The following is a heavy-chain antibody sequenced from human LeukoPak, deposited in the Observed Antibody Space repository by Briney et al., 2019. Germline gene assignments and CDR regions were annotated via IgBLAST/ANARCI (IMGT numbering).Heavy chain of an antibody. CDR3: AKDSRTTSTQFDP. V-gene: IGHV3-23*01. CDR1: GFTFSSYA. CDR2: ISGSGGSK. D-gene: IGHD2-2*01. Sequence: AGSLRLSCAASGFTFSSYAMSWVRQAPGKGLEWVSAISGSGGSKYYADSVKGRFSISRDNSKNTLYLQMNSLRAEDTAVYYCAKDSRTTSTQFDPWGQGTLVTVSS. J-gene: IGHJ5*02.